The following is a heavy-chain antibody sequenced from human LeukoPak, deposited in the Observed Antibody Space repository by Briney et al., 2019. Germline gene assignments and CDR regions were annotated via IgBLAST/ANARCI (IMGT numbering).Heavy chain of an antibody. D-gene: IGHD3-10*01. CDR1: GGSFSGYY. CDR3: ARWITMVRGVVPPYYFDY. Sequence: SETLSLTCAVYGGSFSGYYWSWIRQPPGKGLEWIGYMYYSGTTSYNPSLKSRVTLSTDTSKNHFSLKLYSVTAADTAVYYCARWITMVRGVVPPYYFDYWGQGTLVTVSS. J-gene: IGHJ4*02. CDR2: MYYSGTT. V-gene: IGHV4-59*08.